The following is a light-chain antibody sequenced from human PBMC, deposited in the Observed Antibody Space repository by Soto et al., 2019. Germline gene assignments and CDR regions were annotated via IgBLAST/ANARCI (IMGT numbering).Light chain of an antibody. J-gene: IGLJ2*01. CDR2: KNN. Sequence: QSVLTQPPSASGTPGQRVTISCSGSSSNIGSNYVYWYQQLPGTAPKLLIYKNNQRPSGVPDRFSGSKSGTSASLAISGLRSEDEADYYCAAWDDSLGGVVFGGGTKPTVL. CDR1: SSNIGSNY. V-gene: IGLV1-47*01. CDR3: AAWDDSLGGVV.